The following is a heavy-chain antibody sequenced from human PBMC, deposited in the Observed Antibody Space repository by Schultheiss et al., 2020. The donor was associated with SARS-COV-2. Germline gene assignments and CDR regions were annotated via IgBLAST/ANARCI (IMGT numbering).Heavy chain of an antibody. CDR2: ISSSSSTI. J-gene: IGHJ6*02. CDR3: TTATVTTRGPYYYYGMDV. Sequence: GGSLRLSCAASGFTFSSYSMNWVRQAPGKGLEWVSYISSSSSTIYYADSVKGRFTISRDNAKNSLYLQMNSLKTEDTAVYYCTTATVTTRGPYYYYGMDVWGQGTTVTVSS. V-gene: IGHV3-48*01. D-gene: IGHD4-11*01. CDR1: GFTFSSYS.